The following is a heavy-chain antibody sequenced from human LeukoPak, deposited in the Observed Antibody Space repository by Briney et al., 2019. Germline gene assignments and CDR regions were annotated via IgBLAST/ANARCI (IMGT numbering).Heavy chain of an antibody. D-gene: IGHD1-1*01. J-gene: IGHJ3*02. CDR3: AKEEVRDAFDT. CDR2: IYTSGST. V-gene: IGHV4-61*02. CDR1: GGSISSGGYY. Sequence: MPSETLSLTCTVSGGSISSGGYYWSWIRQPPGKGLEWIGRIYTSGSTNYNPSLKSRVTMSVDTSKNQFSLKLSSVTAADTAVYYCAKEEVRDAFDTWGQGTMVTVSS.